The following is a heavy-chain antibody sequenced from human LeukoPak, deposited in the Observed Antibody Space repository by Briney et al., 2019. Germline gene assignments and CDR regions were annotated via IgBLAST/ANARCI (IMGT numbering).Heavy chain of an antibody. Sequence: SSETLSLTCTVSGGSISGYYWSWIRQPPGKGLEWIDYITYSGSTNYNPSLKSRVTMSVDTFKNQFSLRLSSVTAADTAVYYCARHGSSYSFDCWGQGILVTASS. V-gene: IGHV4-59*08. CDR2: ITYSGST. D-gene: IGHD6-13*01. CDR3: ARHGSSYSFDC. CDR1: GGSISGYY. J-gene: IGHJ4*02.